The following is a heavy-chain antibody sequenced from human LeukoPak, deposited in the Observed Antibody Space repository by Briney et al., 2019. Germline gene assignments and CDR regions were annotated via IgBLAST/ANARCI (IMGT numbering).Heavy chain of an antibody. D-gene: IGHD2/OR15-2a*01. CDR2: INPSGGST. CDR3: AILGGDAFDI. CDR1: GYTFTGYY. J-gene: IGHJ3*02. V-gene: IGHV1-46*01. Sequence: ASVKVSCKASGYTFTGYYMHWVRQASGQGLEWMGIINPSGGSTSYAQKFQGRVTMTRDTSTSTVYMELSSLRSEDTAVYYCAILGGDAFDIWGQGTMVTVSS.